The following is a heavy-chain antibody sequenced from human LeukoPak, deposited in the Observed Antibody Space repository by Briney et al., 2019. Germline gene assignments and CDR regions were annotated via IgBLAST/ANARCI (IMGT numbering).Heavy chain of an antibody. CDR3: ARDRRDYLSRHFDY. J-gene: IGHJ4*02. V-gene: IGHV3-48*04. Sequence: HAGGSLRLSRAASGFTFSSYSMNWVRQAPGRGLEWISYISYSGSIIYYADSVKGRFTISRDNAKKSLYLQMNTLRAEDTAVYYCARDRRDYLSRHFDYWGQGTLVTVSS. CDR1: GFTFSSYS. CDR2: ISYSGSII. D-gene: IGHD2/OR15-2a*01.